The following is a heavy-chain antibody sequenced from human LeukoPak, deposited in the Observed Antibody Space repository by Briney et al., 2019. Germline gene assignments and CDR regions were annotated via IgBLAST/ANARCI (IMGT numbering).Heavy chain of an antibody. V-gene: IGHV3-33*01. Sequence: GGSLRLSCAASGFTFSSYGMHWVRQAPGKGLEWVAVIWYDGSNKYYADSVKGRFTISRGNSKNTLYLQMNSLRAEDTAVYYCARGGKLERRPGFDYWGQGTLVTVSS. D-gene: IGHD1-1*01. CDR2: IWYDGSNK. CDR3: ARGGKLERRPGFDY. J-gene: IGHJ4*02. CDR1: GFTFSSYG.